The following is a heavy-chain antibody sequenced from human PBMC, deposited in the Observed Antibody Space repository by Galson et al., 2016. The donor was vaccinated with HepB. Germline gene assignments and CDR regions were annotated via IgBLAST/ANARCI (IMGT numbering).Heavy chain of an antibody. Sequence: SLRLSCAASGFSFSSHEMNWVRQASGKGLEWLSYIGSTGYTTHYADSVKGRFTISRDNAKNSLYLQMNSLRAEDTAVYYCARDLISGTYPFDYWGQGTLVTVSS. D-gene: IGHD3-10*01. CDR1: GFSFSSHE. CDR2: IGSTGYTT. CDR3: ARDLISGTYPFDY. V-gene: IGHV3-48*03. J-gene: IGHJ4*02.